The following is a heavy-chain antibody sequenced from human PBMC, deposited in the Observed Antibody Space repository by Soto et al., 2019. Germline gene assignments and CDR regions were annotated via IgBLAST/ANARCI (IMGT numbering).Heavy chain of an antibody. D-gene: IGHD6-19*01. V-gene: IGHV3-30*18. Sequence: LRLSCAASGFTFSSYGMHWVRQAPGKGLEWVAVISYDGSNKYYADSVKGRFTISRDNSKNTLYLQMNSLRAEDTAVYYCAKDLRSIAVLCMDVWGQGTTVTVSS. J-gene: IGHJ6*02. CDR2: ISYDGSNK. CDR1: GFTFSSYG. CDR3: AKDLRSIAVLCMDV.